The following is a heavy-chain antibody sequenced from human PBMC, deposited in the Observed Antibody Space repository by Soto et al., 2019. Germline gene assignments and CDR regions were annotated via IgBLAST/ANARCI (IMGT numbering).Heavy chain of an antibody. CDR3: ARVDSSGYYYYH. D-gene: IGHD3-22*01. J-gene: IGHJ4*02. CDR1: GCTFSSYA. Sequence: ASVKVSCKASGCTFSSYAISWVRQAPGQGLEWMGGIIPIFGTANYAQKFQGRVTITADESTSTAYMELSSLRSEDTAVYYCARVDSSGYYYYHWGQGTLVTVSS. V-gene: IGHV1-69*13. CDR2: IIPIFGTA.